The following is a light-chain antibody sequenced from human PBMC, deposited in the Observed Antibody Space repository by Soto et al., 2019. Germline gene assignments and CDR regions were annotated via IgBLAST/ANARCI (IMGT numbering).Light chain of an antibody. Sequence: QSVLTQPPSVSGAPGQRVTISCTGSSSNIGAGYDVHWYQQLPGTAPKLLISGNSNRPSGVPDRFSGSKSGTSASLAITGLQAEDEADYYCQSYDSSLSGYDVVFGGGTKLTVL. V-gene: IGLV1-40*01. J-gene: IGLJ2*01. CDR1: SSNIGAGYD. CDR2: GNS. CDR3: QSYDSSLSGYDVV.